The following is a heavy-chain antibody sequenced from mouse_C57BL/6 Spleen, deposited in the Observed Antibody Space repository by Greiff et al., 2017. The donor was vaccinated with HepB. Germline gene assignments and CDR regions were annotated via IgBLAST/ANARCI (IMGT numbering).Heavy chain of an antibody. V-gene: IGHV1-69*01. CDR1: GYTFTSYW. CDR2: IDPSDSYT. J-gene: IGHJ4*01. CDR3: ARSPRGNYAMDY. D-gene: IGHD2-10*02. Sequence: QVQLQQPGAELVMPGASVKLSCKASGYTFTSYWMHWVKQRPGQGLEWIGEIDPSDSYTNYNQKFKGKSTLTVDKSSSTAYMQLSSLTSEDSAVYYCARSPRGNYAMDYWGQGTSVTVSS.